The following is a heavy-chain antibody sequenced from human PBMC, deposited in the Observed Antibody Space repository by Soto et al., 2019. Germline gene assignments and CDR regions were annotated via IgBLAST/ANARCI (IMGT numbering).Heavy chain of an antibody. Sequence: ASVKVFCKASGYTFTGYYMHWVRQAPGQGLEWMGWINPNSGGTNYAQKFQGRVTMTRDTSISTAYMELSRLISDDTAVYYCARTSDPGIAVARFDYLGQGNLVNGSS. J-gene: IGHJ4*02. CDR3: ARTSDPGIAVARFDY. CDR1: GYTFTGYY. D-gene: IGHD6-19*01. CDR2: INPNSGGT. V-gene: IGHV1-2*02.